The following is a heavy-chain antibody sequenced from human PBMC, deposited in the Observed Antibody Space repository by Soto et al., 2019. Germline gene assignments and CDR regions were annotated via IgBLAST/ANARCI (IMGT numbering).Heavy chain of an antibody. CDR1: GGSISSYY. CDR3: ARENRFDFWSGYYT. D-gene: IGHD3-3*01. V-gene: IGHV4-59*12. Sequence: SETLSLTCTVSGGSISSYYWSWIRQPPGKGLEWIGYIYYSGSTNYNPSLKSRVTISVDTSKNQFSLKLSSVTAADTAVYYCARENRFDFWSGYYTWSQGTLVTISS. CDR2: IYYSGST. J-gene: IGHJ5*02.